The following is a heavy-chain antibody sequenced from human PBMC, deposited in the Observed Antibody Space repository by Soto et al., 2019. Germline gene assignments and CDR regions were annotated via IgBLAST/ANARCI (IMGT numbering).Heavy chain of an antibody. J-gene: IGHJ5*02. Sequence: TLSLTCAVSGYSISSGYYWGWFRQPPGKGLEWIGSIYHSGTTYSNPSLKSRVTISIDTSKNQFSLRLSSVTAADTAVYFCARSLYTSSWYAGSWGQGTMVTVYS. CDR2: IYHSGTT. CDR3: ARSLYTSSWYAGS. D-gene: IGHD6-13*01. CDR1: GYSISSGYY. V-gene: IGHV4-38-2*01.